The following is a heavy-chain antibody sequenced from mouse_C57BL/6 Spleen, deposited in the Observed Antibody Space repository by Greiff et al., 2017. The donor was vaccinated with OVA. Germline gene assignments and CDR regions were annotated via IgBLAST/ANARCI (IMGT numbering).Heavy chain of an antibody. Sequence: VKLVESGPGLVQPSQCLSITCTVSGFSLTSYGVHWVRQSPGKGLEWLGVIWRGGSTDYNAAFMSRLSITKDNSKSQVFFKMNSLQTDDTAIYYCDRNTVKEVHYELAMDYWGQGTSVTVSS. J-gene: IGHJ4*01. CDR1: GFSLTSYG. CDR3: DRNTVKEVHYELAMDY. CDR2: IWRGGST. V-gene: IGHV2-5*01. D-gene: IGHD1-2*01.